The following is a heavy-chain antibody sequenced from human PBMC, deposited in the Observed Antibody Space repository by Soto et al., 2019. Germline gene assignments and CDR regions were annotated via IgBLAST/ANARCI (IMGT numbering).Heavy chain of an antibody. CDR2: IWYDGSNK. CDR3: ARDGIGGTVFRGFFDY. D-gene: IGHD1-7*01. J-gene: IGHJ4*02. Sequence: QKYLVESGGGVVQPGGSLRLSCVASGSIFSGYGMHWVRQAPGKGLEWVAVIWYDGSNKYYADSVKGRFTISRDNSKNMLYLQMDSLRAEDTAVYYCARDGIGGTVFRGFFDYWGQGTLVTVSS. V-gene: IGHV3-33*01. CDR1: GSIFSGYG.